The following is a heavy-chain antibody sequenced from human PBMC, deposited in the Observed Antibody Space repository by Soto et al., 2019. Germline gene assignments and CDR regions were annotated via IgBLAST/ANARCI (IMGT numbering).Heavy chain of an antibody. CDR1: GFTFSSYG. Sequence: ALRLSCAASGFTFSSYGMHWVRQAPGKGLEWVAVISYDGSNKYYADSVKGRFTISRDNSKNTLYLQMNSLRAEDTAVYYCAKDGGYSGYDSVHGFDYWGQGTLVTVSS. D-gene: IGHD5-12*01. CDR2: ISYDGSNK. J-gene: IGHJ4*02. CDR3: AKDGGYSGYDSVHGFDY. V-gene: IGHV3-30*18.